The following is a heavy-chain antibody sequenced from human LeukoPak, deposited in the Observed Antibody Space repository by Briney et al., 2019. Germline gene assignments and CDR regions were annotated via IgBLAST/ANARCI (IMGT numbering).Heavy chain of an antibody. CDR3: AKLMFRTFGGVIAIPEALDY. V-gene: IGHV3-23*01. CDR1: GFTFSSYA. D-gene: IGHD3-16*02. J-gene: IGHJ4*02. CDR2: ISGSGGST. Sequence: GGSLRLSCAASGFTFSSYAMSWVRQAPGKGLEWVSAISGSGGSTYYADSVKGRFTISRDNSKNTLYLQMNSLRAEDTAVYYCAKLMFRTFGGVIAIPEALDYWGQGTLVTVSS.